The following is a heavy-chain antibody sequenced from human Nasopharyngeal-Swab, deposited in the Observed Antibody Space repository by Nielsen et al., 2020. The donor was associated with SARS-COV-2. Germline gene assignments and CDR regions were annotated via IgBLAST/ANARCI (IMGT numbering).Heavy chain of an antibody. V-gene: IGHV3-30*18. D-gene: IGHD1-26*01. CDR1: GFTFSSYG. Sequence: GESLKISCAASGFTFSSYGMHWVRQAPGKGLEWVAVISYDGSNKYYADSVKGRFTISRDNSKNTLYLQMNSLRAEDTAVYYCAKVFDSAWATGAFDIWGQGTMVTASS. CDR2: ISYDGSNK. J-gene: IGHJ3*02. CDR3: AKVFDSAWATGAFDI.